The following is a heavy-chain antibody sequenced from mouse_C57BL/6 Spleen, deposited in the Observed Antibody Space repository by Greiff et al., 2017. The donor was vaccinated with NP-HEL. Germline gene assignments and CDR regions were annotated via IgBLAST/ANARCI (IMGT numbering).Heavy chain of an antibody. J-gene: IGHJ3*01. Sequence: VQLKESGPGLVQPSQSLSITCTVSGFSLTSYGVHWVRQPPGKGLEWLGVIWSGGSTDYNAAFISRLSISKDNSKSQVFFKMNSLQADDTAIYYCAIPYGKRAWFAYWGQGTLVTVSA. V-gene: IGHV2-4*01. CDR3: AIPYGKRAWFAY. CDR1: GFSLTSYG. D-gene: IGHD2-1*01. CDR2: IWSGGST.